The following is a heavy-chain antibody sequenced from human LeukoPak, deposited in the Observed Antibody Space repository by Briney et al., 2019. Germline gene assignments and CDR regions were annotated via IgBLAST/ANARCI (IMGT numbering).Heavy chain of an antibody. J-gene: IGHJ4*02. Sequence: GGSLRLSCAASGFSFNAYWMAWVRQAPGTGLEWVANINPAGSETFHVDPVKGRFSISRDHAKNLVYLQMNSLRAEDTAVYYCATFGSVAALDLWGQGTLVTVSS. V-gene: IGHV3-7*01. D-gene: IGHD6-19*01. CDR2: INPAGSET. CDR1: GFSFNAYW. CDR3: ATFGSVAALDL.